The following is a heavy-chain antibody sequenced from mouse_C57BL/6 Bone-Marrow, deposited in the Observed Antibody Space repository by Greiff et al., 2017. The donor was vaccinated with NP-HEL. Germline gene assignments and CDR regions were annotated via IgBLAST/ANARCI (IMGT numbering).Heavy chain of an antibody. J-gene: IGHJ1*03. Sequence: EVQLQQSGTVLARPGASVKMSCKTSGYTFTSYWMHWVKQRPGQGLEWIGAIYPGNSDTSYNQKFKGKAKLTAVTSASTAYMELSSLTNEDSAVDYCTREGKCYDGYYGGYWYFDVWGTGTTVTVSS. CDR2: IYPGNSDT. D-gene: IGHD2-3*01. CDR1: GYTFTSYW. V-gene: IGHV1-5*01. CDR3: TREGKCYDGYYGGYWYFDV.